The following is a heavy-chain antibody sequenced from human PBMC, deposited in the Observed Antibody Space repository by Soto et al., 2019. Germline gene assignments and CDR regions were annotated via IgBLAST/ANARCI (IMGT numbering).Heavy chain of an antibody. CDR3: AKDRDYPRDQFHY. V-gene: IGHV3-48*04. CDR1: GFTFSSYS. Sequence: GGSLRLSCAASGFTFSSYSMNWVRQAPGKGLEWVSYISFSSSTIFYADSVKGRFSISRDNSRNTVFLHMDSLRAEDTAVYYCAKDRDYPRDQFHYWGQGTLVTVSS. D-gene: IGHD2-2*01. CDR2: ISFSSSTI. J-gene: IGHJ4*02.